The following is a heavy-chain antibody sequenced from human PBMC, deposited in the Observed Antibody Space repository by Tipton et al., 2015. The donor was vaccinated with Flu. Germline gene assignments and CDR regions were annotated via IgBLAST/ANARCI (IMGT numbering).Heavy chain of an antibody. D-gene: IGHD2-2*01. CDR2: IYPGDSDT. Sequence: QLVQSGAEVKKPGESLKISCKGSGYSFTSYWIGWVRQMPGTGLEWMGIIYPGDSDTRYSPSFQGQVTISADKSITTAYLQWSSLKASDTAMYYCARGYCSSTSCYYFDYWGQGTLVTVSS. CDR3: ARGYCSSTSCYYFDY. CDR1: GYSFTSYW. J-gene: IGHJ4*02. V-gene: IGHV5-51*01.